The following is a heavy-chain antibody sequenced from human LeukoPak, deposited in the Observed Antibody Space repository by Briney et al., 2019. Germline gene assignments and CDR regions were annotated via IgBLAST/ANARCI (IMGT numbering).Heavy chain of an antibody. Sequence: GGSLRLSCAASGFTFSSYAMSWVRQAPGEGLEWVSAISGSGGSTYYADSVKGRFTISRDNSKNTLYSQMNSLRAEDTAVYYCANSRYKAVPYYFDYWGQGTLVTVSS. J-gene: IGHJ4*02. CDR3: ANSRYKAVPYYFDY. CDR2: ISGSGGST. D-gene: IGHD1-1*01. V-gene: IGHV3-23*01. CDR1: GFTFSSYA.